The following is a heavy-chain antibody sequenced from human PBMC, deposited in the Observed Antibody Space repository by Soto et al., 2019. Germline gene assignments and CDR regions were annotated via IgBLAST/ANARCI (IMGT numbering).Heavy chain of an antibody. CDR2: TSWNDVIR. CDR3: ARDVFERGFCSSPTCVDYYYYFMDV. Sequence: GGSLRLSCAASGFKFDDFAMHWVRQIPGKGLEWVATTSWNDVIREYADAVRGRFTISRDDAKNILYLQMNSLRPEDAAIYYCARDVFERGFCSSPTCVDYYYYFMDVWGKGTTVTVSS. J-gene: IGHJ6*03. V-gene: IGHV3-9*01. D-gene: IGHD2-2*01. CDR1: GFKFDDFA.